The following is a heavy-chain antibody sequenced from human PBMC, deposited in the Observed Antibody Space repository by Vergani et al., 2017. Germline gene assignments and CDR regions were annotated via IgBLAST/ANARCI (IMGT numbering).Heavy chain of an antibody. CDR3: TTDQYSYGSDAFDI. CDR2: IIPIFGTA. D-gene: IGHD5-18*01. J-gene: IGHJ3*02. V-gene: IGHV1-69*01. CDR1: GGTFSSYA. Sequence: QVQLVQSGAEVKKPGSSVKVSCKASGGTFSSYAISWVRQAPGQGLEWMGGIIPIFGTANYAQKFQGRVTITADESTSTAYMELSSLRSEDTAVYYCTTDQYSYGSDAFDIWGQGTMVTVSS.